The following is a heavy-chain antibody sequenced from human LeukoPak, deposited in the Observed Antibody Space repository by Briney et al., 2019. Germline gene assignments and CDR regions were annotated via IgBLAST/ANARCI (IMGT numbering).Heavy chain of an antibody. V-gene: IGHV3-21*01. D-gene: IGHD2-2*01. Sequence: PGGSLRLSCAASGFTFSSYTMTWVRQAPGKGLEWVSSISTSSTYIYYVDSVKGRFTISRDNAKNSLFLQMNSLRVEDTAVYYCARVIGVVPAVIRIDPWGQGTLVTVSS. CDR2: ISTSSTYI. CDR1: GFTFSSYT. J-gene: IGHJ5*02. CDR3: ARVIGVVPAVIRIDP.